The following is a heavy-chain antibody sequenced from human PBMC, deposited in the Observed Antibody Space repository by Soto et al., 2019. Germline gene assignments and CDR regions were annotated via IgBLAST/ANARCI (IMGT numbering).Heavy chain of an antibody. V-gene: IGHV4-39*01. CDR1: GGSISSSSYY. CDR3: ARGIGYYFDS. J-gene: IGHJ4*02. Sequence: SETLSLTCTVSGGSISSSSYYWGWIRQPPGKGLEWIGSIHYRGSTYYNASLKSRVTISVDTSKNQFTLRLSSVTAADSAVYSCARGIGYYFDSWGQGTLVTVSS. D-gene: IGHD5-12*01. CDR2: IHYRGST.